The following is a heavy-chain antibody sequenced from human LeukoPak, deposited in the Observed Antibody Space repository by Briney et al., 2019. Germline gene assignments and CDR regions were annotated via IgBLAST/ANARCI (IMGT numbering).Heavy chain of an antibody. CDR2: IKQDGSER. V-gene: IGHV3-7*01. CDR3: ARDSMGGSSRYRPDYFDY. J-gene: IGHJ4*02. CDR1: GFTFSSYW. D-gene: IGHD2-15*01. Sequence: GGSLRLSCAASGFTFSSYWMSWVRQAPGKGLEWVATIKQDGSERYYVDSVKGRFTISRDNAKNSLYLQMNSLRAEDTAVYYCARDSMGGSSRYRPDYFDYWGQGTLVTVSS.